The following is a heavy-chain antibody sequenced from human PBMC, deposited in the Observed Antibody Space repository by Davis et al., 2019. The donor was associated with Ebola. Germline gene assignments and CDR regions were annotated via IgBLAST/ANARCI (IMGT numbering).Heavy chain of an antibody. D-gene: IGHD5-12*01. V-gene: IGHV3-21*04. CDR3: ARDPPQSGGYV. CDR2: ISSSSSYI. CDR1: GFTFSSYS. Sequence: GGSLRLSCAASGFTFSSYSMNWVRQAPGKGLEWVSSISSSSSYIYYADSVKGRFTISRHSSENTVFLQMNSLRPDDTAVYYCARDPPQSGGYVWGQGTLVTVFS. J-gene: IGHJ4*02.